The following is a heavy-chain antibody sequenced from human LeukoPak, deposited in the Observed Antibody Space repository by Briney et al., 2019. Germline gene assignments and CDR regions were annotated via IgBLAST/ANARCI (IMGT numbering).Heavy chain of an antibody. CDR1: GFTFSNYA. J-gene: IGHJ4*02. V-gene: IGHV3-23*01. CDR3: AKDWAFKANPYYFDY. CDR2: ISDSGGTS. D-gene: IGHD3-3*02. Sequence: GGSLRLSCAASGFTFSNYAMSWVRQAPGKGLEWVSTISDSGGTSHYADSVKGRITISRDNSKNTLYLQMNSLRAEDTAVYFCAKDWAFKANPYYFDYWGQGTLVTVSS.